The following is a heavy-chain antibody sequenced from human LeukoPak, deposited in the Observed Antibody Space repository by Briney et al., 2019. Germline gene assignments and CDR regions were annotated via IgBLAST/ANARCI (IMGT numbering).Heavy chain of an antibody. Sequence: GGSLRLSCAASGFTFSSYAMSWVRQAPGKGLEWVSAISGSGGSTYYADSVKGRFTISRDNSKNTLYLQVNSLRAEDTAVYYCAKDPLLGYYDSSGYYNSWGQGTLVTVSS. CDR3: AKDPLLGYYDSSGYYNS. CDR1: GFTFSSYA. CDR2: ISGSGGST. D-gene: IGHD3-22*01. V-gene: IGHV3-23*01. J-gene: IGHJ5*02.